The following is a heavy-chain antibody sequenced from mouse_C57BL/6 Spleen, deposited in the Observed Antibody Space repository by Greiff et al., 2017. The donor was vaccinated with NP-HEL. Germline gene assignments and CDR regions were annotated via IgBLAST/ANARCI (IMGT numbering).Heavy chain of an antibody. CDR2: INPNNGGT. V-gene: IGHV1-26*01. CDR1: GYTFTDYY. J-gene: IGHJ2*01. Sequence: VQLQQSGPELVKPGASVKISCKASGYTFTDYYMNWVKQSHGKSLEWIGDINPNNGGTSYNQKFKGKATLTVDKSSSTAYMELRSLTSEDSAVYYCARWEYYGSSYFDDRGQGATLTVSS. D-gene: IGHD1-1*01. CDR3: ARWEYYGSSYFDD.